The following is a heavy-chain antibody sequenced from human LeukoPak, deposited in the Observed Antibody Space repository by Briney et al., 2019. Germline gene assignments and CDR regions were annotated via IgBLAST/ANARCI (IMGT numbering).Heavy chain of an antibody. CDR1: GFTFSSHG. CDR2: IKSKTDGGTT. D-gene: IGHD3-10*01. Sequence: PGGSLRLSCAASGFTFSSHGMSWVRQAPGKGLEWVGRIKSKTDGGTTDYAAPVKGRFTISRDDSKNTLYLQMNSLKTEDTAVYYCTTMEWFGGYYYYYMDVWGKGTTVTISS. V-gene: IGHV3-15*01. CDR3: TTMEWFGGYYYYYMDV. J-gene: IGHJ6*03.